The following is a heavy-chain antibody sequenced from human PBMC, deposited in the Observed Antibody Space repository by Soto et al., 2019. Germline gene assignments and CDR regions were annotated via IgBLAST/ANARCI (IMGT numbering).Heavy chain of an antibody. Sequence: SVKVSCQAAGGTFSSYAISWVRQAPGQGLEWMGGIIPIFGTANYAQKFQGRVTITADESTSTAYMELSSLRSEDTAVYYCAREGQAGAHPDYYYGMDVWGQGTTVTVSS. D-gene: IGHD1-26*01. V-gene: IGHV1-69*13. CDR2: IIPIFGTA. J-gene: IGHJ6*02. CDR3: AREGQAGAHPDYYYGMDV. CDR1: GGTFSSYA.